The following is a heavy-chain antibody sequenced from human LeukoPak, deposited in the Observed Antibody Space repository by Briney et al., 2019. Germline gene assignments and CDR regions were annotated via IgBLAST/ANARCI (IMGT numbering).Heavy chain of an antibody. CDR3: AREGIAAIYYFDY. J-gene: IGHJ4*02. V-gene: IGHV3-7*01. CDR2: IKQDGSEK. Sequence: PGGSLRLSCAASGFTFSSYWMSWVRQAPGKGLEWMANIKQDGSEKYYVDSVKGRFTISRDNAKNSLYLQMNSLRAEDTAVYYCAREGIAAIYYFDYWGQGTLVTVSS. CDR1: GFTFSSYW. D-gene: IGHD6-13*01.